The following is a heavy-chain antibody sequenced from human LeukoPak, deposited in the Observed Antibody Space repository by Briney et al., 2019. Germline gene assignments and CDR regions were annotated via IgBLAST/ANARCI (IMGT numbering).Heavy chain of an antibody. CDR2: IHTGDCDT. Sequence: GESLNIYCQGSGYSFTSYWMGWVRQMPGKGMEYMGIIHTGDCDTRYSPSFQGQVTISVDRSSRTAYIQWSRLKASDTAMDYCATHPGGLQSGFDNWGQGTLVTVSS. V-gene: IGHV5-51*01. J-gene: IGHJ4*02. D-gene: IGHD5-24*01. CDR1: GYSFTSYW. CDR3: ATHPGGLQSGFDN.